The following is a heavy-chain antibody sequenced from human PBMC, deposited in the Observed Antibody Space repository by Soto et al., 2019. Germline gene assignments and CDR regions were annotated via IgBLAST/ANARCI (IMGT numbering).Heavy chain of an antibody. J-gene: IGHJ5*02. V-gene: IGHV3-11*01. CDR3: ARVRYCSSTSCYQHNWFDP. Sequence: GGSLRLSCAASGFTFSDYYMSWIRQAPGKGLEWVSYISSSGSTIYYADSVKGRFTISRDNAKNSLYLQMNSLRAEDTAVYYCARVRYCSSTSCYQHNWFDPWGQGTLVTVSS. CDR1: GFTFSDYY. D-gene: IGHD2-2*01. CDR2: ISSSGSTI.